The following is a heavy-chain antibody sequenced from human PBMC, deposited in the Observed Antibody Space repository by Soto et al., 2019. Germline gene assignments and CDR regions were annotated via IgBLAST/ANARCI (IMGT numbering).Heavy chain of an antibody. V-gene: IGHV4-59*08. CDR1: GGSISSYY. CDR2: IYYSGST. Sequence: SETLSLTCTVSGGSISSYYWSWIRQPPGKGLEWIGYIYYSGSTNYNPSLKSRVTISVDTSKNQFSLKLSSVTAADTAVYYCASLDILTGYYYFDYWGQGTLVTVS. D-gene: IGHD3-9*01. J-gene: IGHJ4*02. CDR3: ASLDILTGYYYFDY.